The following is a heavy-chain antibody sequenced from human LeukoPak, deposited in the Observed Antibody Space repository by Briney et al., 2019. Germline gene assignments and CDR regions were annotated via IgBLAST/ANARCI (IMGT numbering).Heavy chain of an antibody. CDR2: IYTSGST. Sequence: SETLSLTCTVSGGSISSYYWSWLRQPAGKGLEWIGRIYTSGSTNYNPSLKSRVTMSVDTSKNQFSLKLSSVTAADTAVYYCALAGELLEAFDIWGQGTMVTVSS. J-gene: IGHJ3*02. CDR3: ALAGELLEAFDI. V-gene: IGHV4-4*07. D-gene: IGHD1-26*01. CDR1: GGSISSYY.